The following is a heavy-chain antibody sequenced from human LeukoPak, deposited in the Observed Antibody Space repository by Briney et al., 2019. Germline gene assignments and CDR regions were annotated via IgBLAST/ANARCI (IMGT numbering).Heavy chain of an antibody. CDR3: ARLFVYGSGAEAFDY. CDR1: GFTFSSYT. J-gene: IGHJ4*02. D-gene: IGHD3-10*01. Sequence: GGSLRLSCAASGFTFSSYTMNWVRQAPGKGLEWVANINEDGSEKYYLDSVRGRFTISRDNAKNSLYLQMDSLRAEDTAVYYCARLFVYGSGAEAFDYWGQGALVTVSS. CDR2: INEDGSEK. V-gene: IGHV3-7*01.